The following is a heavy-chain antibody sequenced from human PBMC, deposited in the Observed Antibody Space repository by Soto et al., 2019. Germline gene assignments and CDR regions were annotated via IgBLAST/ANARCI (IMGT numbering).Heavy chain of an antibody. J-gene: IGHJ4*02. D-gene: IGHD2-8*02. CDR1: GFTFSSYW. V-gene: IGHV3-74*01. CDR3: VRASLVVAAGTREDY. CDR2: INSDGSST. Sequence: EVQLVESGGGLVQPGGSLRLSCAASGFTFSSYWMHWVRQAPGKGLVWVSRINSDGSSTSYADSVKGRFAISRDNAKNTLYLQMSRLRPGDTAVYYCVRASLVVAAGTREDYWGQGTLVTVSS.